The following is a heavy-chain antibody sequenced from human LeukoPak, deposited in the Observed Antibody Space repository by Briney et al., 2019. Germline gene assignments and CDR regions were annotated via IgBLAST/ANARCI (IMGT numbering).Heavy chain of an antibody. CDR3: ARECGIVGATTREADY. Sequence: GGSLRLSCAASGFTFSSYEMNWVRQAPGKGLELVSYISSSGSTIYYADSVKGRFTISRDNAKNSLYLQMNSLRAEDTAVYYCARECGIVGATTREADYWGQGTRVTVSS. J-gene: IGHJ4*02. D-gene: IGHD1-26*01. V-gene: IGHV3-48*03. CDR2: ISSSGSTI. CDR1: GFTFSSYE.